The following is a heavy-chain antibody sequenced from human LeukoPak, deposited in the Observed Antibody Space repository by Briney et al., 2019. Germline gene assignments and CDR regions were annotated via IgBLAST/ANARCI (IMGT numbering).Heavy chain of an antibody. V-gene: IGHV4-39*07. Sequence: SETLSLTCAVSGGSITYYYWGWIRQPPGKGLEWIGSIYYSGSTYYNPSLKSRVTISVDTSKNQFSLKLSSVTAADTAVYYCARDRAGYCSSTSCYGPGGWGQGTMVTVSS. CDR3: ARDRAGYCSSTSCYGPGG. CDR2: IYYSGST. D-gene: IGHD2-2*01. J-gene: IGHJ3*01. CDR1: GGSITYYY.